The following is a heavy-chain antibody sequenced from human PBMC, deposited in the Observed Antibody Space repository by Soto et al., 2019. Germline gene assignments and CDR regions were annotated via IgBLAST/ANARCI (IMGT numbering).Heavy chain of an antibody. Sequence: GXSVKVSCNASGYTFTNYYRHWVRQAPGQGLEWMGIINPSGGSTSYAQKFQGRVTMTRDTSTSTVYMELSSLRSEDTAVYYCATGGDYYALFDTWGQGTLVTVSS. CDR2: INPSGGST. CDR3: ATGGDYYALFDT. CDR1: GYTFTNYY. V-gene: IGHV1-46*01. D-gene: IGHD3-10*01. J-gene: IGHJ4*02.